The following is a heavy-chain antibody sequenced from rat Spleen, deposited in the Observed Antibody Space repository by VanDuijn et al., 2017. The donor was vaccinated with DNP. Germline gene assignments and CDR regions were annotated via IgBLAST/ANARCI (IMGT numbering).Heavy chain of an antibody. V-gene: IGHV5S23*01. D-gene: IGHD2-1*01. CDR2: ISPSGGSS. Sequence: EVQLVESGGGLVQPGNSLRLSCAASGFTFRDYAMAWIRQSPKKGLEWVASISPSGGSSYYRDSVKGRFTISRDNAKSTLYLQMDSLRSEDTATHYCATHLHTYVGSYFDNWGQGVMVTVSS. J-gene: IGHJ2*01. CDR3: ATHLHTYVGSYFDN. CDR1: GFTFRDYA.